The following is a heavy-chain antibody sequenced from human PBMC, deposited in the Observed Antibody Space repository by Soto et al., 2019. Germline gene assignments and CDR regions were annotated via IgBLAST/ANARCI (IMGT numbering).Heavy chain of an antibody. Sequence: SETLSLTCTVSGGSISSGGYYWSWIRQHPGTGLEWIGYIYYSGSTYYNPSLKSRVTISVDTSKNQFSLKLSSVTAADTAVYYCARVRLSSHPSRGGQLLSNWFDPWGQGTLVTVSS. D-gene: IGHD2-2*01. CDR3: ARVRLSSHPSRGGQLLSNWFDP. CDR2: IYYSGST. CDR1: GGSISSGGYY. V-gene: IGHV4-31*03. J-gene: IGHJ5*02.